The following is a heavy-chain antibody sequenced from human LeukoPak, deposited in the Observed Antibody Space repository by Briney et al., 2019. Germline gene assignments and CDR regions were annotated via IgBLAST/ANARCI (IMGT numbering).Heavy chain of an antibody. CDR3: ARALSYGDYFDY. V-gene: IGHV4-34*01. CDR1: GGSFSGYY. Sequence: SETLSLTCAVYGGSFSGYYWSWIRRPPGKGLEWIGEINHSGSTNYNPSLKSRVTISVDTSKNQFSLRLSSVTAADTAVYYCARALSYGDYFDYWGQGTLVTVSS. D-gene: IGHD4-17*01. J-gene: IGHJ4*02. CDR2: INHSGST.